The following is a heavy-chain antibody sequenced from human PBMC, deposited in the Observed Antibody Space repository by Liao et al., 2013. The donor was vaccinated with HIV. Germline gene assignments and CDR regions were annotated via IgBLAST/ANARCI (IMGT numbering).Heavy chain of an antibody. J-gene: IGHJ4*02. D-gene: IGHD5-12*01. V-gene: IGHV4-61*02. CDR2: VYSSGST. CDR1: GGSIRSSSYY. Sequence: QLQLQESGPGLVKPSETLSLSCTVSGGSIRSSSYYWGWIRQPAGKGLEWIGRVYSSGSTNYNPSLTSRVTISVATSKNQFSLKLRSVTAADTAVYYCARDGYDFYFDYWGQGSLVSVSS. CDR3: ARDGYDFYFDY.